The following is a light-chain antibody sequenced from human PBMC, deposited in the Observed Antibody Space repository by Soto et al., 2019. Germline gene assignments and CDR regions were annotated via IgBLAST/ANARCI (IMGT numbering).Light chain of an antibody. CDR3: QPRSNWPLT. CDR1: QSVSSY. V-gene: IGKV3-11*01. J-gene: IGKJ4*01. Sequence: IVLTQSPSTLPLSPGERATLSCRASQSVSSYLAWYQQKPGQAPRLLIYDASNRATGIPARFSGSGSGTDFTLTISSLEPEDFAVYYCQPRSNWPLTFGGGTKVDIK. CDR2: DAS.